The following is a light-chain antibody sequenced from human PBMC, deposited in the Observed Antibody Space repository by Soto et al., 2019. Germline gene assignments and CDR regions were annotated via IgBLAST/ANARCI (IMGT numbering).Light chain of an antibody. CDR1: QSVGSD. J-gene: IGKJ1*01. Sequence: EIVMTQSPATLSVSPGERDTLSCRTSQSVGSDLAWYPHTPRQPPRLLIYGASTRATGIPGRFSGSGSETEFYLTISSLQSEDFAVYFCQQYNNWRPWTFGQGIKVDIK. V-gene: IGKV3-15*01. CDR2: GAS. CDR3: QQYNNWRPWT.